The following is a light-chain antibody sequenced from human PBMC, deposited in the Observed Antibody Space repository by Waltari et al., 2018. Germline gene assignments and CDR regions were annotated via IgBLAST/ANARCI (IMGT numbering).Light chain of an antibody. CDR1: SRHIGFYNY. V-gene: IGLV2-14*01. Sequence: QSALTQPTSVSGSPGQSITISCPVTSRHIGFYNYVSWYQRYPGKVPQLLIYAVSDRPSGVSRRFSGSKSGNTASLTISGLQADDEAEYYCNSYTGSSSWVFGGGTKLTVL. CDR2: AVS. J-gene: IGLJ3*02. CDR3: NSYTGSSSWV.